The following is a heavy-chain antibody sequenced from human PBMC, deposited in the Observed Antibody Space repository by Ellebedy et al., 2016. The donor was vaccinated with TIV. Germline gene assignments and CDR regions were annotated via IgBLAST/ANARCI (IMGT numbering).Heavy chain of an antibody. CDR3: ARGRGSWPFDY. CDR1: GYTFTSYY. J-gene: IGHJ4*02. D-gene: IGHD1-26*01. CDR2: INPSGGST. V-gene: IGHV1-46*01. Sequence: APVKVSCKASGYTFTSYYMHWVRQAPGQGLEWMGIINPSGGSTSYAQKFQGRVTMTRDTSTSTAYMELSSLRSEDTAVYYCARGRGSWPFDYWGQGTLVTVSS.